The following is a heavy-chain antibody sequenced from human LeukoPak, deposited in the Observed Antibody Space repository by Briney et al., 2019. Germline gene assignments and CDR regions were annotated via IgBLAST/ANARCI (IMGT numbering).Heavy chain of an antibody. V-gene: IGHV1-69*13. J-gene: IGHJ4*02. Sequence: SVKVSCKASGYTFTSYGISWVRQAPGQGLEWMGGIIPIFGTANYAQKFQGRVTITADESTSTAYMELSSLRSEDTAVYYCARTGHYDYVWGSYRSYVYWGQGTLVTVSS. CDR2: IIPIFGTA. CDR3: ARTGHYDYVWGSYRSYVY. CDR1: GYTFTSYG. D-gene: IGHD3-16*02.